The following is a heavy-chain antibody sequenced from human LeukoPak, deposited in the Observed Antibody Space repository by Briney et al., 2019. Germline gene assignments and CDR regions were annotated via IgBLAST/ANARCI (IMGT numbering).Heavy chain of an antibody. CDR2: IYPGDSDT. CDR3: ARQVAAGYFDN. CDR1: GYSFTNYW. V-gene: IGHV5-51*01. J-gene: IGHJ4*02. D-gene: IGHD6-13*01. Sequence: GESLKISRQGSGYSFTNYWIGWVRQMPGKGLELMGIIYPGDSDTRYSPSFQGQITVSADKSISTAYLQWSSLMASDTAMYYCARQVAAGYFDNWGQGTLVTVSS.